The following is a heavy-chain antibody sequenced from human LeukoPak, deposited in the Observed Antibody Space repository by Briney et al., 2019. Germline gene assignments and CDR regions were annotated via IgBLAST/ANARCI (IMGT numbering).Heavy chain of an antibody. CDR1: GGSISSYY. CDR3: ARRYSSSWYFDY. J-gene: IGHJ4*02. V-gene: IGHV4-59*08. Sequence: SETLSLTCTVSGGSISSYYWSWIRRPPGKGLEWIGYIYYSGSTNYNPSLKSRVTISVDTSKNQFSLKLSSVTAADTAVYYCARRYSSSWYFDYWGQGTLVTVSS. D-gene: IGHD6-13*01. CDR2: IYYSGST.